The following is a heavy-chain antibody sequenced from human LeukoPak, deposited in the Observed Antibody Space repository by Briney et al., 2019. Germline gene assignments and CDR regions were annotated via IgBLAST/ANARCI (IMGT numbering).Heavy chain of an antibody. CDR1: GGTFSSYT. CDR3: ARVHSSGWYGYYFDY. J-gene: IGHJ4*02. Sequence: ASVKVSCKASGGTFSSYTISWVRQAPGQGLEWMRRIIPILGIANYAQKFQGRVTITADKSTSTAYMELSSLRSEDTAVYYCARVHSSGWYGYYFDYWGQGTLVTVSS. D-gene: IGHD6-19*01. CDR2: IIPILGIA. V-gene: IGHV1-69*02.